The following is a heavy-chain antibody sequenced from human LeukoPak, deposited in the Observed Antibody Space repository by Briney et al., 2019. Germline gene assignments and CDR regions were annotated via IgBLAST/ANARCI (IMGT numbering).Heavy chain of an antibody. D-gene: IGHD3-22*01. J-gene: IGHJ4*02. Sequence: ASVTVSCTASGYTFTGYYMHWVRQAPGQGLEWMGWINPNSGGTNYAQKFQGRVTMTRDTSISTAYMELSRLRSDDTAVYYCARDNDSSGYYYVPGYWGQGTLVTVSS. V-gene: IGHV1-2*02. CDR3: ARDNDSSGYYYVPGY. CDR1: GYTFTGYY. CDR2: INPNSGGT.